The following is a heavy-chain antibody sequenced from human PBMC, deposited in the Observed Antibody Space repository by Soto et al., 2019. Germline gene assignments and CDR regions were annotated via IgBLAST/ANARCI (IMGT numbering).Heavy chain of an antibody. CDR3: AAPPAAMAKGYYYGMDV. V-gene: IGHV1-58*01. CDR1: GFTFTSSA. Sequence: QMQLVQSGPEVKKPGTSVKVSCKASGFTFTSSAVQWVRQARGQRLEWIGWIVVGSGNTNYAQKFQERVTITGDMSTSTAYMELSSLRSEDTAVYYCAAPPAAMAKGYYYGMDVWGQGTTVTVSS. J-gene: IGHJ6*02. CDR2: IVVGSGNT. D-gene: IGHD5-18*01.